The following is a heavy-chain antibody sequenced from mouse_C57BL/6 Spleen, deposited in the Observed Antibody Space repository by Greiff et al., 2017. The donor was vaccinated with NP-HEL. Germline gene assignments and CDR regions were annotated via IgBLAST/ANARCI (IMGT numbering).Heavy chain of an antibody. D-gene: IGHD3-2*02. J-gene: IGHJ2*01. CDR1: GYTFTDYY. CDR3: ARKGLRLQYYFDY. V-gene: IGHV1-19*01. CDR2: INPYNGGT. Sequence: EVQLQQSGPVLVKPGASVKMSCKASGYTFTDYYMNWVKQSHGKSLEWIGVINPYNGGTSYNQKFKGKATLTVDKSSSTAYMELNSLTSEDSAVYYCARKGLRLQYYFDYWGQGTTLTVSS.